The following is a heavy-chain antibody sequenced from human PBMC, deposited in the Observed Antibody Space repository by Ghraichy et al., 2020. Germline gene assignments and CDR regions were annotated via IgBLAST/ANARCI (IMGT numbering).Heavy chain of an antibody. CDR1: GGSISSSSYY. D-gene: IGHD5-18*01. CDR2: IYYSGST. CDR3: ARDRYSYGGPRYYYGMDV. Sequence: SETLSLTCTVSGGSISSSSYYWGWIRQPPGKGLEWIGSIYYSGSTYYNPSLKSRVTISVDTSKNQFSLKLSSVTAADTAVYYCARDRYSYGGPRYYYGMDVWGQGTTVTVSS. J-gene: IGHJ6*02. V-gene: IGHV4-39*07.